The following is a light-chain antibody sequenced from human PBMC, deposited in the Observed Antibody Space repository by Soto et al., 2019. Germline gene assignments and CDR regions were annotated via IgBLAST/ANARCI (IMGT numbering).Light chain of an antibody. V-gene: IGLV2-14*03. CDR2: GVT. Sequence: QSALTQPTSVSGSPGQSITISCTGNHNDIGTYDYVSWYQQHPGRAPRLLIYGVTTRPSGISDRFSASKSGLTASLTISGLQPEYEADYYCSSFTSDRIYVFGPGTKLTVL. CDR1: HNDIGTYDY. J-gene: IGLJ1*01. CDR3: SSFTSDRIYV.